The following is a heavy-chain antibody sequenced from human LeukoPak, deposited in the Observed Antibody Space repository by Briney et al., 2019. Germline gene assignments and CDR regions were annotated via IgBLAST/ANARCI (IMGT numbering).Heavy chain of an antibody. J-gene: IGHJ4*02. V-gene: IGHV3-7*01. CDR3: ARLLVYNSGGEAFDY. D-gene: IGHD3-10*01. CDR1: GFTFSNSW. Sequence: GGSLRLSCAASGFTFSNSWMSWVRQAPGKGLEWVANIKQDGSEKYYVDSVKGRFTISRDNAKNSLYLQMSSLRAEDTAVYYCARLLVYNSGGEAFDYWGQGTLVTVSS. CDR2: IKQDGSEK.